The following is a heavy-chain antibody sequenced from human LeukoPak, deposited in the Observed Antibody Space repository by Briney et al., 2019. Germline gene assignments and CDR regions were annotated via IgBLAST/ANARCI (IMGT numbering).Heavy chain of an antibody. J-gene: IGHJ3*02. CDR3: ARVLYGDSYDAFDI. D-gene: IGHD4-17*01. Sequence: ASVKVSCKASGYTFTSYGISWVRQAPGQGLEWMGWISAYNGNTNYAQKLQGRVTMTTDTSTSTAYMELRSLRSDDTAVYYCARVLYGDSYDAFDIWGQGTMVTVSS. V-gene: IGHV1-18*01. CDR2: ISAYNGNT. CDR1: GYTFTSYG.